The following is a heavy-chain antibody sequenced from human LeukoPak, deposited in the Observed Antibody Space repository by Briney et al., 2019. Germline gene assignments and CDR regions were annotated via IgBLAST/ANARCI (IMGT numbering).Heavy chain of an antibody. CDR3: ATISFRYCSGGSCFDAFDI. D-gene: IGHD2-15*01. J-gene: IGHJ3*02. V-gene: IGHV1-24*01. CDR2: FDPEDGET. CDR1: GGTFSSYD. Sequence: ASVTVSCKASGGTFSSYDISWVRQAPGKGLEWMGGFDPEDGETIYAQKFQGRVTMTEDTSTDTACMELSSLRSEDTAVYYCATISFRYCSGGSCFDAFDIWGQGTMVTVSS.